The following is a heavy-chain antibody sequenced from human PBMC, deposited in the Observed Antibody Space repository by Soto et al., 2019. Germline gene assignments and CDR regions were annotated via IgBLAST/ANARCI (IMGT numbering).Heavy chain of an antibody. CDR3: ARDSSGEAVAGNNWFDP. D-gene: IGHD6-19*01. CDR2: TYYRSKWYN. Sequence: SQTLSLTCAISGDSVSSNSAAWNWIRQSPSRGLEWLGRTYYRSKWYNDYAVSVKSRITINPDTSKNQFSLQMNSVTPEDTAVYYCARDSSGEAVAGNNWFDPWGQGNLVTVSS. V-gene: IGHV6-1*01. CDR1: GDSVSSNSAA. J-gene: IGHJ5*02.